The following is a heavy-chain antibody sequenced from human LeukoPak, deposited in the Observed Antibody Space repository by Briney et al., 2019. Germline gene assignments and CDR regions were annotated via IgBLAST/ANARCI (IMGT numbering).Heavy chain of an antibody. CDR3: ARDRHHYGSGILLPFSY. J-gene: IGHJ4*02. Sequence: GGSLRLSCAASGFTFDDYAMHWVRQAPGKGLEWVSGISWNSGSIGYADSVKGRFTISRDNAKNSLYLQMNSLRVEDTSVFYCARDRHHYGSGILLPFSYWGQGTLVTVSS. CDR2: ISWNSGSI. CDR1: GFTFDDYA. D-gene: IGHD3-10*01. V-gene: IGHV3-9*01.